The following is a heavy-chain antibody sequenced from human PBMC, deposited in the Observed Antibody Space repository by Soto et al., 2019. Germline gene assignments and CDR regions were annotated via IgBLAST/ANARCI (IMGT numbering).Heavy chain of an antibody. J-gene: IGHJ3*02. CDR2: IKQDGSEK. V-gene: IGHV3-7*01. CDR1: GFTFSSYW. Sequence: GGSLRLSCAASGFTFSSYWMSWVRQAPGKGLEWVANIKQDGSEKYYVNSVKGRFTISRDNAKNSLYLQMNSLRAEDTAVYYCARVEQWLAHGDAFDIWGQGTMVTVSS. D-gene: IGHD6-19*01. CDR3: ARVEQWLAHGDAFDI.